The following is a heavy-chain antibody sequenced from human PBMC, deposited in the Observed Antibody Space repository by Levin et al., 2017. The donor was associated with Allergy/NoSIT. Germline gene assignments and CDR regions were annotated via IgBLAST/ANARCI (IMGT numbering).Heavy chain of an antibody. D-gene: IGHD3-9*01. V-gene: IGHV3-66*01. CDR1: GFTVSSNY. CDR2: IYSGGST. Sequence: AGGSLRLSCAASGFTVSSNYMSWVRQAPGKGLEWVSVIYSGGSTYYADSVKGRFTISRDNSKNTLYLQMNSLRAEDTAVYYCARGGSEDYDILTGYSPPYYWGQGTLVTVSS. J-gene: IGHJ4*02. CDR3: ARGGSEDYDILTGYSPPYY.